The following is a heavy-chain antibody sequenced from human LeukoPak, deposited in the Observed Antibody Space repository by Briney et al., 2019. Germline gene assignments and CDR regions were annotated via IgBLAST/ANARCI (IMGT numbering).Heavy chain of an antibody. V-gene: IGHV1-46*01. CDR2: INPSGGST. Sequence: GASVKVSCKASGYTFTSYYMHWVRQAPGQGLEWMGIINPSGGSTSYAQKFQGRVTMTRDTSTSTVYMELSSLRSEDTAVYYCARGLLRGSYSTLGFDYWGQGTLVTVSS. CDR3: ARGLLRGSYSTLGFDY. J-gene: IGHJ4*02. CDR1: GYTFTSYY. D-gene: IGHD1-26*01.